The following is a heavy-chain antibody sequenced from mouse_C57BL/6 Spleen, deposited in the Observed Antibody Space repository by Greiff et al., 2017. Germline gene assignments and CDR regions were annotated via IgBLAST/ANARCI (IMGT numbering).Heavy chain of an antibody. CDR3: ARGGYDYDGPYYAMDY. CDR1: GYTFTSYT. V-gene: IGHV1-4*01. CDR2: INPSSGYT. J-gene: IGHJ4*01. Sequence: VQLQQSGAELARPGASVKMSCKASGYTFTSYTMHWVKQRPGQGLEWIGYINPSSGYTKYNQKFKDKATLTADKSSSTAYMQLSSLTSEDSAVYYCARGGYDYDGPYYAMDYWGQGTSVTVSS. D-gene: IGHD2-4*01.